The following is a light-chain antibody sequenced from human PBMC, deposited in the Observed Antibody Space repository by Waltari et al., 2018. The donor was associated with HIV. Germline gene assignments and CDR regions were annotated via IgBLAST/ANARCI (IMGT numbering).Light chain of an antibody. V-gene: IGLV2-8*01. Sequence: QSALTQPPSASGSPGQAVTISCTGTSSDAGGHSYVSWYQQPPGKAPKLIISEVTKRPSGVPDRFSGSKSGNTASLTVSGLQAEDEGDYFCSSYSGRNRSVIFGGGTRVTVL. CDR1: SSDAGGHSY. CDR3: SSYSGRNRSVI. J-gene: IGLJ2*01. CDR2: EVT.